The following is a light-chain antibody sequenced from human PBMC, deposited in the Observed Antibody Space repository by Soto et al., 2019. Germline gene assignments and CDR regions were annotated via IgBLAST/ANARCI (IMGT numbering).Light chain of an antibody. Sequence: IFMTQSPSALSVSPGERSARSCRASQSVSRNLAWYQQKPGQAPRLLIYGASKRATGIPARFSGSGSGTEFTITISSMKYEDFAVYYCKKYNQCTKYNFGQGT. J-gene: IGKJ2*01. CDR1: QSVSRN. V-gene: IGKV3-15*01. CDR2: GAS. CDR3: KKYNQCTKYN.